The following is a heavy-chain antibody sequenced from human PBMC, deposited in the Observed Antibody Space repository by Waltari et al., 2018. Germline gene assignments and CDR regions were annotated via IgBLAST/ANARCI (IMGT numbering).Heavy chain of an antibody. CDR1: GYTFTSYA. D-gene: IGHD6-13*01. CDR2: INAGNGNT. J-gene: IGHJ4*02. V-gene: IGHV1-3*01. Sequence: QVQLVQSGAEVKKPGASVKVSCKASGYTFTSYAMHWVRQAPGQRLEWMGWINAGNGNTKYSQKFQGRVTITRDTSASTAYMELSSLRSEDTAVYYCARDRHSSSWYIGFDYWGQGTLVTVSS. CDR3: ARDRHSSSWYIGFDY.